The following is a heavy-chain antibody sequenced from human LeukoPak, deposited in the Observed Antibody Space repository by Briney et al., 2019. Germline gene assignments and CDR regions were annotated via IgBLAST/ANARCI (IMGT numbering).Heavy chain of an antibody. CDR2: INPNSGGT. V-gene: IGHV1-2*02. D-gene: IGHD5-18*01. J-gene: IGHJ4*02. Sequence: GASVKVSCKASGYTFTGYYMHWVRQAPGQGLEWMGWINPNSGGTNSAQKFQGRVTMTRDTSINTAYMELSRLRSDDTAVYYCARARTAMVREEDYWGQGTLVTVSS. CDR1: GYTFTGYY. CDR3: ARARTAMVREEDY.